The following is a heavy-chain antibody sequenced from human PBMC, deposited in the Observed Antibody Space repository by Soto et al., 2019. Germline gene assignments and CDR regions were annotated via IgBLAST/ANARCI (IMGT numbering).Heavy chain of an antibody. Sequence: SETLSLTCAVSGGSISSGGYSWSWIRQPPGKGLKWIGYIYHSGSTYYNPSLKSRVTISVDRSKNQFSLKLSSVTAADTAVYYCARAYTGNYYDSSGYPYGMDVWGQGTTVTVSS. CDR3: ARAYTGNYYDSSGYPYGMDV. CDR1: GGSISSGGYS. CDR2: IYHSGST. J-gene: IGHJ6*02. D-gene: IGHD3-22*01. V-gene: IGHV4-30-2*01.